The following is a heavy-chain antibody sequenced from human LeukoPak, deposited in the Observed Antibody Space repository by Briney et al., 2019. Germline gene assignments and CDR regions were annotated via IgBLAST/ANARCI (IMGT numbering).Heavy chain of an antibody. CDR2: ISSSSSYI. Sequence: GGSLRLSCAASGFTFSSYSMNWVRQAPGKGREWVSSISSSSSYIYYADSVKGRFTISRDNAKNSLYLQMNSLRAEDTAVYYCARDSWLGYGDYVAGYGMDVWGQGTTVTVSS. D-gene: IGHD4-17*01. J-gene: IGHJ6*02. CDR1: GFTFSSYS. CDR3: ARDSWLGYGDYVAGYGMDV. V-gene: IGHV3-21*01.